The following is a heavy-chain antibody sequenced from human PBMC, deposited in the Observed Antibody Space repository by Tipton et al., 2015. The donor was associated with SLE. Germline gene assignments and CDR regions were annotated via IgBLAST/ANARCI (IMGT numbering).Heavy chain of an antibody. J-gene: IGHJ5*02. CDR3: ARGVGGSFYS. CDR2: IGDRSTFI. Sequence: SLRLSCAASGFTLSTYSFNWVRQAPGKGLEWVSSIGDRSTFIFYADSVKGRFSVSRDSANNSLYLQMNNLGAEDTAVYYCARGVGGSFYSWGQGTLVTVSS. D-gene: IGHD1-26*01. CDR1: GFTLSTYS. V-gene: IGHV3-21*03.